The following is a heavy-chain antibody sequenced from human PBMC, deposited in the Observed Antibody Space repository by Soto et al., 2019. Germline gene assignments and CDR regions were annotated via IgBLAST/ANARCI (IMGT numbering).Heavy chain of an antibody. CDR3: ARERRYTSGAYAFDI. D-gene: IGHD5-18*01. J-gene: IGHJ3*02. V-gene: IGHV3-74*01. CDR1: GFTFSSYW. CDR2: IDSDGSTT. Sequence: EVQLVESGGDLVQPGGSLRLSCAASGFTFSSYWMHWVRHAPGNGLVWVSRIDSDGSTTSYADSVKGRFTISRDNAKTTLYLQMSSLRAEDTAVYYCARERRYTSGAYAFDIWCQGTMVTVSS.